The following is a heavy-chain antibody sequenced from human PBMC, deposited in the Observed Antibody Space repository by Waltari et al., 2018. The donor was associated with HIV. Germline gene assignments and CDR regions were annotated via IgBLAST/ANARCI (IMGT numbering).Heavy chain of an antibody. D-gene: IGHD1-1*01. J-gene: IGHJ6*02. Sequence: QQQLQESGPGLVKPSETLSLTCTVSGGSISSSSYYWAWLRQSPGKGLVWIGRLVHSGCPYYSPALRSRATIYGDMSAIRCSLKLTSVTATDTAVYFCARHCLQKGWLPQLKYYYGMDVWGQGTTVIVSS. CDR1: GGSISSSSYY. CDR2: LVHSGCP. V-gene: IGHV4-39*01. CDR3: ARHCLQKGWLPQLKYYYGMDV.